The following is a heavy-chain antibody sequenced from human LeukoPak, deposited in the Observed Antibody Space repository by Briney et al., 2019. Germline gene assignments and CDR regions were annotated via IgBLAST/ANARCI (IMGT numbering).Heavy chain of an antibody. Sequence: SETLSLTCTVSGGSISTSDYYWAWIRQPPGKGLEWIGNIYYTGSTYYYNPSLKSRVTISIDTSKNQFSLKLSSVTAADTAVYYCARSPGIAVAGTGGSHIDYWGQGTLVTVSS. J-gene: IGHJ4*02. V-gene: IGHV4-39*07. CDR1: GGSISTSDYY. CDR2: IYYTGSTY. D-gene: IGHD6-19*01. CDR3: ARSPGIAVAGTGGSHIDY.